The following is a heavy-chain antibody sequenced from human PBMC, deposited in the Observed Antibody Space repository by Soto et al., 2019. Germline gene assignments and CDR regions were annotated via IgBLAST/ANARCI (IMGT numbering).Heavy chain of an antibody. Sequence: QVQLVQSGAEVKKPGSSVKVSCNASGGTFSSYTISWVRQAPGQGLEWMGRIIPILGIANYAQKFQGRVTITADKSTSTAYRELSSLRSEDTAVYYCARVEWVGEFAIDYWGQGTLVTVSS. J-gene: IGHJ4*02. CDR2: IIPILGIA. D-gene: IGHD3-10*01. V-gene: IGHV1-69*02. CDR1: GGTFSSYT. CDR3: ARVEWVGEFAIDY.